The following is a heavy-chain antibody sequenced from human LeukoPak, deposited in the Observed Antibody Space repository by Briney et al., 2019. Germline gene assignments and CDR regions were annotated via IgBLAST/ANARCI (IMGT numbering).Heavy chain of an antibody. J-gene: IGHJ4*02. CDR1: GYTFTSYG. V-gene: IGHV7-4-1*02. CDR2: INTNTGNP. D-gene: IGHD2-15*01. Sequence: GASVKVSCKASGYTFTSYGMNWVRQAPGQGPEWMGWINTNTGNPTYAQGFTGRFVFSLDTSVSTAYLQISSLKAEDTAVYYCARGGVVAATKQDYWGQGTLVTVSS. CDR3: ARGGVVAATKQDY.